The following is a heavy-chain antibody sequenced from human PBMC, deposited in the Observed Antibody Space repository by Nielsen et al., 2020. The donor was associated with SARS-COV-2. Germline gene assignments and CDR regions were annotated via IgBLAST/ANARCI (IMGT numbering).Heavy chain of an antibody. CDR1: GFSLSNARMG. CDR3: ARIQLKLRLFYFYYSMDV. D-gene: IGHD1-7*01. CDR2: IFSNDEK. J-gene: IGHJ6*03. V-gene: IGHV2-26*01. Sequence: SGPTLVKPTETLTLTCTASGFSLSNARMGVGWIRQPPGRALESLAHIFSNDEKSYSTSLKSRLTISKDTSKSQVVLTMTNMDPVDTATYYCARIQLKLRLFYFYYSMDVWGKGTTVTVSS.